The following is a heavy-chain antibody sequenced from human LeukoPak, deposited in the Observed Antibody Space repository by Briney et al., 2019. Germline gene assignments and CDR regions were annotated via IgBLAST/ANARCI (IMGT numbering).Heavy chain of an antibody. V-gene: IGHV3-53*01. D-gene: IGHD5-18*01. CDR1: GFTVSSNY. CDR3: ARGDTAMVTAFDI. J-gene: IGHJ3*02. CDR2: IYSGGST. Sequence: GGSLRLSCAASGFTVSSNYMSCVRQAPGKGLEWVSVIYSGGSTYYADSVKGRFTISRDNSKNTLYLQMNSLRAEDTAVYYCARGDTAMVTAFDIWGQGTMVTVYS.